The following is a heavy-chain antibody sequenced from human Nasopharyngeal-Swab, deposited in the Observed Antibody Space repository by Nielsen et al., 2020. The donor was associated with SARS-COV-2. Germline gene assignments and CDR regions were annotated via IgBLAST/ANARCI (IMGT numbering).Heavy chain of an antibody. V-gene: IGHV3-21*01. D-gene: IGHD1-26*01. J-gene: IGHJ3*02. Sequence: WIRQPPGKGLERVSSISSSSSYIYYADSVKGRFTISRDNAKNSLYLQMNSLRAEDTAVYYCARGLSLVGATNDAFDIWGQGTMVTVSS. CDR2: ISSSSSYI. CDR3: ARGLSLVGATNDAFDI.